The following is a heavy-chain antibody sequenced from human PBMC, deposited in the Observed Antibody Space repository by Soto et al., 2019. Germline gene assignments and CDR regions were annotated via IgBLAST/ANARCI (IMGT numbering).Heavy chain of an antibody. V-gene: IGHV3-13*01. D-gene: IGHD3-10*01. Sequence: EVQLVESGGGLVQPGGSLRLSCAASGFTFSSYDMHWVRQATGKGLEWVSAIGTAGDTYYPGSVKGRFTISRENAKNSLYLQMNSLRAEDTAVYYCARGDYYGSGSYYTSPLYYYGMDVWGQGTTVTVSS. CDR3: ARGDYYGSGSYYTSPLYYYGMDV. CDR1: GFTFSSYD. J-gene: IGHJ6*02. CDR2: IGTAGDT.